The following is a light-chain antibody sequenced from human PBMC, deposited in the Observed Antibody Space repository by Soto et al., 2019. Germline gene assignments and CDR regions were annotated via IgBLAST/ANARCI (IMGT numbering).Light chain of an antibody. J-gene: IGLJ1*01. CDR3: CSYAGNYYV. CDR2: DVS. Sequence: QSALTQPRSVSGSPGQSVTISCTGTSSDVGGYNYVSWYQQHPGKAPKLMIYDVSKRPSGVPDRSSGSKSSNTASLTISGLQAEDEADYYCCSYAGNYYVFGTGTKVTV. V-gene: IGLV2-11*01. CDR1: SSDVGGYNY.